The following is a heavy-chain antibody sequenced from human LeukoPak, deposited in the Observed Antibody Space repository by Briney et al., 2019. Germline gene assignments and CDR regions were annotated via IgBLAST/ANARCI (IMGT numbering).Heavy chain of an antibody. V-gene: IGHV5-51*01. D-gene: IGHD3-10*01. CDR2: VYPGDSDT. CDR1: GYSFTNYW. Sequence: KAGESLKISCKGSGYSFTNYWIGWVRQMPGKGLELMGIVYPGDSDTRYSPSFQGQVTFSADKSIITAYLQWSSLKASDTAMYYCARSPNYYYGRSAFSASFDYWGQGTLVTVSS. CDR3: ARSPNYYYGRSAFSASFDY. J-gene: IGHJ4*02.